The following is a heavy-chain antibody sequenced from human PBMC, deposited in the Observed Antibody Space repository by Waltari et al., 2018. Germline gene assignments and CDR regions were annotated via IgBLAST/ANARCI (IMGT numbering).Heavy chain of an antibody. D-gene: IGHD7-27*01. Sequence: EVQLLESGGGLVQPGGSLRLSCAASGSPFSTYVMNWVRQAPGKGLEWVSSISDAGGIINYADSVKGRFTISRDNSKNTLYLQMNGLRADDTAVYYCARGSGVDSWGQGTLVTISS. CDR3: ARGSGVDS. J-gene: IGHJ4*02. V-gene: IGHV3-23*01. CDR2: ISDAGGII. CDR1: GSPFSTYV.